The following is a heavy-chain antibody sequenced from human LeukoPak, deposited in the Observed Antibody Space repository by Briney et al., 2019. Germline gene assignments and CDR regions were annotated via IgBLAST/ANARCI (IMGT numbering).Heavy chain of an antibody. D-gene: IGHD1-26*01. CDR2: IYTSGST. V-gene: IGHV4-61*02. CDR3: ARDAYSGSYYGWFDP. CDR1: GGSISSGSYY. J-gene: IGHJ5*02. Sequence: PSETLSLTCTVSGGSISSGSYYWSWIRQPAGKGLEWIGRIYTSGSTNYNPSLKSRVTISVDTSKNQFSLKLSSVTAADTAVYYCARDAYSGSYYGWFDPWGQGTLVTVSS.